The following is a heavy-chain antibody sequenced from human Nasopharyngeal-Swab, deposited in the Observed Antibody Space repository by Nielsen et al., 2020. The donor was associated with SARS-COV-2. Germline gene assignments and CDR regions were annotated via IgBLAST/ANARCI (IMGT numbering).Heavy chain of an antibody. CDR1: GFTFSSYW. J-gene: IGHJ4*02. D-gene: IGHD6-13*01. Sequence: GESLKISCAASGFTFSSYWMSWGRQAPGKGLEWVANIKQDGSEKYYVDSVKGRFTISRDNAKNSLYLQMNSLRAEDTAVYYCARVGSSSWYFDYWGQGTLVTVSS. CDR2: IKQDGSEK. V-gene: IGHV3-7*01. CDR3: ARVGSSSWYFDY.